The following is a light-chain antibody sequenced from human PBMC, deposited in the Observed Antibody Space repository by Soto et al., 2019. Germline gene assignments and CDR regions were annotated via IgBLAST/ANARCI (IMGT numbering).Light chain of an antibody. J-gene: IGKJ1*01. Sequence: DIQLTQSPSSLSASVGDRVTITCRASQSISGWLAWYQQKPGKAPKLLIYDASSLETGVPSRFSGNGSGTEFTLTISSLQSDDFAIYYCQQYNNYWTFGQGTKVEI. CDR1: QSISGW. V-gene: IGKV1-5*01. CDR2: DAS. CDR3: QQYNNYWT.